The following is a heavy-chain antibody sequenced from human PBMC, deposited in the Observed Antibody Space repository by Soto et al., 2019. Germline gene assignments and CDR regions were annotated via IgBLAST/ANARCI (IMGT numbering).Heavy chain of an antibody. CDR2: IVVGSGNT. CDR1: GFTFTSSA. J-gene: IGHJ6*02. CDR3: AAEGGVTAMVTYPGNYYYGMDV. Sequence: SVKVSCKASGFTFTSSAVQWVRQARGQRLEWIGWIVVGSGNTNYAQKFQERVTITRDMSTSTAYMELSSLRSEDTAVYYCAAEGGVTAMVTYPGNYYYGMDVWGQGTTVTVSS. D-gene: IGHD5-18*01. V-gene: IGHV1-58*01.